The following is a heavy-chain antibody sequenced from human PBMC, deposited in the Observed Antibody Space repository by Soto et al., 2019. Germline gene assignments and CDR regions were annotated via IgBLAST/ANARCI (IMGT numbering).Heavy chain of an antibody. V-gene: IGHV4-61*01. CDR3: ARDDARANWFDP. J-gene: IGHJ5*02. Sequence: SETLSLTCTVSGGSVSSGSYYWSWIRQPPGKGLEWIGYIYYSGSTNYNPSLKSRVTISVDTSKNQFSLKLSSVTAADTAVYYCARDDARANWFDPWGQGTLVTVSS. CDR1: GGSVSSGSYY. CDR2: IYYSGST.